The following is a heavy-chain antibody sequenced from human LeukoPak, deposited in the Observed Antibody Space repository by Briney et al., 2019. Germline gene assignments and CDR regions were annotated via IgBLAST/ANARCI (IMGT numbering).Heavy chain of an antibody. CDR3: ARGLYTYDD. CDR2: INWNGDST. Sequence: GGSLRLSCAASGFTIDGYGGSWVPPGPGEGLEWVSGINWNGDSTAYADSVKGRFTISRDKAKNSLYLQMNSLRAEDTALYYCARGLYTYDDWGQGTLVTVSS. J-gene: IGHJ4*02. V-gene: IGHV3-20*04. D-gene: IGHD3-16*01. CDR1: GFTIDGYG.